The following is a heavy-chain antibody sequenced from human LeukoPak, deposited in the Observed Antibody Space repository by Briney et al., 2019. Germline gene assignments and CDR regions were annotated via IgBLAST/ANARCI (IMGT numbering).Heavy chain of an antibody. CDR1: EFTFSTFA. D-gene: IGHD5-24*01. Sequence: GGSLRLSCAASEFTFSTFAMTWVRQAPGKGLEWVSGVVGGGTTYYADSVKGRFTLSKDNSKKTVYLQMNSLRVEDTAIYYCAKDLHYNDGRWEFDPWGQGTLVTVSS. CDR3: AKDLHYNDGRWEFDP. CDR2: VVGGGTT. V-gene: IGHV3-23*01. J-gene: IGHJ5*02.